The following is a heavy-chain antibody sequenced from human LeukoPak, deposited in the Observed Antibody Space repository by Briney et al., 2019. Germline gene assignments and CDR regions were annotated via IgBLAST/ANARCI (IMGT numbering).Heavy chain of an antibody. CDR1: GYTFTGYY. CDR2: INPNSGGT. J-gene: IGHJ6*03. D-gene: IGHD5/OR15-5a*01. Sequence: GASVKVSCKASGYTFTGYYMHWVRQAPGQGLEWMGRINPNSGGTNYAQKFQGRVTMTRDTSISTAYMELGRLRSDDTAVYYCARVYIYEPLYYYYMDVWGKGTTVTVSS. CDR3: ARVYIYEPLYYYYMDV. V-gene: IGHV1-2*06.